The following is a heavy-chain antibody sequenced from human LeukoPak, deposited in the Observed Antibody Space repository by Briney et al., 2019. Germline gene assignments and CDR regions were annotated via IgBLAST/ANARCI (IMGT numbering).Heavy chain of an antibody. CDR3: ARREQQLPENWFDP. J-gene: IGHJ5*02. Sequence: ASVKVSGTASGYTFTGYYMHWVRQAPGQGLEWMGWINPNSGGTNYAQKFQGRVTMTRDTSISTAYMELSRLRSDDTAVYYCARREQQLPENWFDPWGQGTLVTVSS. V-gene: IGHV1-2*02. CDR1: GYTFTGYY. D-gene: IGHD6-13*01. CDR2: INPNSGGT.